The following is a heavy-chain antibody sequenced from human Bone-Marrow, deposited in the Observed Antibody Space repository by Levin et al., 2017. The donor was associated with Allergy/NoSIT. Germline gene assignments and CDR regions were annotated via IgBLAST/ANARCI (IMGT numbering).Heavy chain of an antibody. V-gene: IGHV3-30-3*01. CDR2: ISYDGSNK. D-gene: IGHD6-6*01. CDR3: ASNYYIAAQSDAFDI. Sequence: TGGSLRLSCAASGFTFSSYAMHWVRQAPGKGLEWVAVISYDGSNKYYADSVKGRFTISRDNSKNTLYLQMNSLRAEDTAVYYCASNYYIAAQSDAFDIWGQGTMVTVSS. J-gene: IGHJ3*02. CDR1: GFTFSSYA.